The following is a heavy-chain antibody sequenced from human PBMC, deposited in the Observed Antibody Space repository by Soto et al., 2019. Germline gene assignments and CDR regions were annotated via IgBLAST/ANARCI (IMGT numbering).Heavy chain of an antibody. D-gene: IGHD6-6*01. CDR2: IKQDGGQK. CDR1: GFIFRNYW. CDR3: ARIGYSSSSLDY. V-gene: IGHV3-7*03. Sequence: EVPLLESGGGLVQPGGSLRLSCAASGFIFRNYWMSWVRQAPGKGLEWLANIKQDGGQKYYVDSVKGRFTISRDNARNSLYLQINSLRAEDTAMYYCARIGYSSSSLDYWGLGTLVTVSS. J-gene: IGHJ4*02.